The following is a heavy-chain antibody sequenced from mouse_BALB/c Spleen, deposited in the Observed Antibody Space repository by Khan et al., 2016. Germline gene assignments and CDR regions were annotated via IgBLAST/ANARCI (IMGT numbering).Heavy chain of an antibody. CDR2: IWSGGST. CDR1: GFSLTGYG. V-gene: IGHV2-4-1*01. CDR3: DRDDFYFDY. Sequence: QVQLKESGPGLVQPSQSLSITCTVSGFSLTGYGVHWVRQSPGKGLEWLGVIWSGGSTDYNAAFISRLSISKDNSKSQVFFKMNHLQNYDNAIVYCDRDDFYFDYWGQGTTLTVSS. D-gene: IGHD2-13*01. J-gene: IGHJ2*01.